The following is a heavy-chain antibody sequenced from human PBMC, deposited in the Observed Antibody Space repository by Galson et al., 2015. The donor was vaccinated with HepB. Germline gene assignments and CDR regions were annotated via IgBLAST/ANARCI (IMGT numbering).Heavy chain of an antibody. CDR3: TTDYLWVRGVTPTPWYFDL. J-gene: IGHJ2*01. Sequence: SLRLSCAASGFTFSNAWMSWVRQAPGKGLEWVGRIKSKTDGGTTDYAAPVKGRFTISRDDSKNTLYLQMNSLKTEDTAVYYCTTDYLWVRGVTPTPWYFDLWGRGTLVTVSS. CDR2: IKSKTDGGTT. D-gene: IGHD3-10*01. V-gene: IGHV3-15*01. CDR1: GFTFSNAW.